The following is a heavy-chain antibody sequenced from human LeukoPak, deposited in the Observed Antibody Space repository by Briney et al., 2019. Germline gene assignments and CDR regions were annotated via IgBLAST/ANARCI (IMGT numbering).Heavy chain of an antibody. J-gene: IGHJ4*02. CDR2: FDPGAGET. Sequence: ASVKVSCKVSGYTLIKLSMHWVRQPPGKGLEWMGGFDPGAGETIYAQRFQGRLTVTAHIFTDTANRDLSSLRADDTAVYDFASGIQLSPAASFYFDYWGQGTLVTVSP. V-gene: IGHV1-24*01. CDR1: GYTLIKLS. CDR3: ASGIQLSPAASFYFDY. D-gene: IGHD5-18*01.